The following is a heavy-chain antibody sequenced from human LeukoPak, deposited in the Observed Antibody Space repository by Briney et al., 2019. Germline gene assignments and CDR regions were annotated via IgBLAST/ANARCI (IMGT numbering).Heavy chain of an antibody. Sequence: GQSLHISSKGSGYSFTSYSIAWVRPMTGQGLEWMGMIKPGDSDTRYSPYFQCQVTISSDKSITTPYLQCSSINASHTTLHYFASPHGCNPPDAFDIWGQGTMVTVSS. CDR3: ASPHGCNPPDAFDI. D-gene: IGHD4-23*01. V-gene: IGHV5-51*01. CDR1: GYSFTSYS. J-gene: IGHJ3*02. CDR2: IKPGDSDT.